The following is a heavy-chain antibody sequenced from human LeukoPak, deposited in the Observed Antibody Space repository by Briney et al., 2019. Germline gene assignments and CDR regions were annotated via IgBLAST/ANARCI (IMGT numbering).Heavy chain of an antibody. CDR1: GFIFSSCA. CDR2: ISGSGGST. Sequence: GGSLRLSCAASGFIFSSCAMSWVRQAPGKGLEWVSAISGSGGSTYYADSVKGRFTISRDNSKNTLYLQMNSLRAEDTAVYYCAKDPRGDCSGGSCHYLHYWGQRTLVTVSS. J-gene: IGHJ4*02. V-gene: IGHV3-23*01. D-gene: IGHD2-15*01. CDR3: AKDPRGDCSGGSCHYLHY.